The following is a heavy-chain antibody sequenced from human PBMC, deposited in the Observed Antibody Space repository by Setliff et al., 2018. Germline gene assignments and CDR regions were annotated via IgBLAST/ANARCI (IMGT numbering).Heavy chain of an antibody. CDR3: ASSSGSSSNDAFDI. CDR2: IYPGDSDT. V-gene: IGHV5-51*01. J-gene: IGHJ3*02. D-gene: IGHD1-26*01. Sequence: GESLTISCKGSGYRLSSHWIGWVRQMPGKGLEWMGIIYPGDSDTRYSPSFQGQVTISADKSISTAYLQWSSLKASDTAMYYCASSSGSSSNDAFDIWGQGTTVTVSS. CDR1: GYRLSSHW.